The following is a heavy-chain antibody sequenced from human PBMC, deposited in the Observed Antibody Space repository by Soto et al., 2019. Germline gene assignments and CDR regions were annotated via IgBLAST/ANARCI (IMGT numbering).Heavy chain of an antibody. Sequence: ASVKVSCKASGYTFTSYGISWVRQAPGQGLEWMGWIGAYNGNTNYAQKLQGRVTMTTDTSTSTAYMELRSLRSDDTAVYYCARDCISTSCKGYWFDPWGQGTLVTVS. D-gene: IGHD2-2*01. CDR2: IGAYNGNT. CDR1: GYTFTSYG. J-gene: IGHJ5*02. V-gene: IGHV1-18*01. CDR3: ARDCISTSCKGYWFDP.